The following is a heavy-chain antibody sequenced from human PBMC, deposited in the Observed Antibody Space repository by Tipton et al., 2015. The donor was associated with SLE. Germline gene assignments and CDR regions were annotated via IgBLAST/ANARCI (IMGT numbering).Heavy chain of an antibody. D-gene: IGHD4-17*01. J-gene: IGHJ2*01. CDR1: GFTFSSYA. CDR2: INSDGSTT. Sequence: GSLRLSCAASGFTFSSYAMSWVRQAPGKGLVWVSRINSDGSTTNYADSVKGRFTISRDNAKNTLYLRMSSLRAEDTAVYYCARATVTTHYWYFDLWGRGTLVTVSS. V-gene: IGHV3-74*01. CDR3: ARATVTTHYWYFDL.